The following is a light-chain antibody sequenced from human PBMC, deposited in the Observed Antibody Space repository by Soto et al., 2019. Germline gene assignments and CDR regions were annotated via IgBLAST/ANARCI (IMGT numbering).Light chain of an antibody. V-gene: IGLV1-44*01. J-gene: IGLJ3*02. Sequence: QSVVTQPPSASGTPGQRVTISCSGSSSNIGSHTVNWYQHLPGTAPKLLLFNNNQRPSGVPDRFSGSKSGSSASLAISGLQSEDEADYYCAVWDDSLNGVVFGGGTQLTVL. CDR1: SSNIGSHT. CDR3: AVWDDSLNGVV. CDR2: NNN.